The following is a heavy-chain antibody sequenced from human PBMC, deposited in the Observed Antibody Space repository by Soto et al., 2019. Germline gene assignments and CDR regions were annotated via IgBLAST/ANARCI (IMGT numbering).Heavy chain of an antibody. V-gene: IGHV3-11*06. CDR2: ISSSSSYT. D-gene: IGHD4-4*01. CDR1: LFTFSYYY. Sequence: PGGSLRLSCAASLFTFSYYYMIWIRQAPGKGLEWVSYISSSSSYTNYADSVKGRFTISRDNAKNSLYLQMNSLRAEDTAVYYCARDWPNSKDRDYYYYGMDVWGQGTTVTVSS. CDR3: ARDWPNSKDRDYYYYGMDV. J-gene: IGHJ6*02.